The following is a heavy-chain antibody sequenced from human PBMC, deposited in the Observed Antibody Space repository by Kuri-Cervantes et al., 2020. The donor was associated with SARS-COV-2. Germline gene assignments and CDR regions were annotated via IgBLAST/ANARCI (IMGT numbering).Heavy chain of an antibody. CDR3: TTLIDY. Sequence: GGSLRLSCAASGFTFSSYAMHWVRQGSGKGLEWVGRVRDKANNYATAYAASVKGRFTISRDDSKNMAYLQMNSLKTEDTAVYYCTTLIDYWGQGALVTVSS. J-gene: IGHJ4*02. CDR2: VRDKANNYAT. CDR1: GFTFSSYA. V-gene: IGHV3-73*01.